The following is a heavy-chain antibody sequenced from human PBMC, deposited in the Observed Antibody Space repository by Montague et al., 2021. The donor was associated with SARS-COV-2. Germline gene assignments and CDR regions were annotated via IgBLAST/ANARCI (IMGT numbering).Heavy chain of an antibody. CDR3: ARDIAVAGLFDY. Sequence: TRSLTCTVSGGSISSGSYYWSWIRQSSGKGLEWIGRISISGXTXYXXXXKSRVTISVDTSKNQFSLKLSSVTAADTAVYYCARDIAVAGLFDYWGQGTLVTVSS. V-gene: IGHV4-61*02. J-gene: IGHJ4*02. CDR1: GGSISSGSYY. D-gene: IGHD6-19*01. CDR2: ISISGXT.